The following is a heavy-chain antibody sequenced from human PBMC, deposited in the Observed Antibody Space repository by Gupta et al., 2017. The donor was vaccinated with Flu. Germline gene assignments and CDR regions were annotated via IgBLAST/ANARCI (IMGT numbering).Heavy chain of an antibody. CDR1: GFTFSDYY. Sequence: QVQLVESGGGLVKPGGSLRPSCAASGFTFSDYYMSWIRQAPGKGLEWVSYISSSGSTIYYADSVKGRFTISRDNAKNSLYLQMNSLRAEDTAVYYCARVTLRYFDNPYYFDYWGQGTLVTVSS. V-gene: IGHV3-11*01. CDR2: ISSSGSTI. D-gene: IGHD3-9*01. CDR3: ARVTLRYFDNPYYFDY. J-gene: IGHJ4*02.